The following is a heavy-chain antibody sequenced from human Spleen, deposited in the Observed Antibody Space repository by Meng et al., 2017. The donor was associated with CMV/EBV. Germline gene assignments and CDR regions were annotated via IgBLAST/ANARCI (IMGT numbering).Heavy chain of an antibody. CDR1: GFTFTTSA. D-gene: IGHD2-2*01. V-gene: IGHV1-58*01. J-gene: IGHJ4*02. Sequence: SVKVSCKASGFTFTTSAVQWVRQARGQRLEWIGWIVVGSGNTNCAQKFQERVSITRDMSTSTAYMKLSSLRSQDTAVYYCARAGGYCSTTSCGLFDYWGQGTLVTVSS. CDR3: ARAGGYCSTTSCGLFDY. CDR2: IVVGSGNT.